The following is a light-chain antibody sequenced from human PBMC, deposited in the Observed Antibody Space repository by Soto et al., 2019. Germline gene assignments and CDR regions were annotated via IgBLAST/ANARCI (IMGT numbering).Light chain of an antibody. V-gene: IGLV1-44*01. CDR3: SSYTSSITLGV. Sequence: QSVLTQPPSASGTPGQRVTISCSGGSSNIGSNTVNWYQQLPGTAPKLLIYSNSQRPSGVPDRFSGSKSGTAASLTITGLQDEDEADYYCSSYTSSITLGVFGTGTKVTVL. CDR1: SSNIGSNT. J-gene: IGLJ1*01. CDR2: SNS.